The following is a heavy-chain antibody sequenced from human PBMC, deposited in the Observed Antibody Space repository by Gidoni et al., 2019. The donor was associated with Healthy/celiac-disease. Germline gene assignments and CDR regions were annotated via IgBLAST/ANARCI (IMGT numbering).Heavy chain of an antibody. J-gene: IGHJ4*02. CDR3: ARGLDGDYYDSSGYTFDY. CDR2: IYYSGST. V-gene: IGHV4-39*07. D-gene: IGHD3-22*01. CDR1: GGSISSSSYY. Sequence: QLQLQESSPGLVKPSETLSLTCTVSGGSISSSSYYWGWIRQPPGKGLEWIGSIYYSGSTYYNPSLKSRVTISVDTSKNQFSLKLSSVTAADTAVYYCARGLDGDYYDSSGYTFDYWGQGTLVTVSS.